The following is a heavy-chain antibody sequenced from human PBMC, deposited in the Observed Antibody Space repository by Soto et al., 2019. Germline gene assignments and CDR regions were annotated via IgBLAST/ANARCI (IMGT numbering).Heavy chain of an antibody. Sequence: PGGSLRLSCAASGFAFSSHPMSWVRQAPEKGLEWVAGISDGGDLTYNADSVRGRFTISRDNSRNTLYLQMNSLRAEDTAVYYCARRVIGSSRAFDIWGQGXMVTVSS. V-gene: IGHV3-23*01. J-gene: IGHJ3*02. CDR3: ARRVIGSSRAFDI. CDR2: ISDGGDLT. D-gene: IGHD3-10*01. CDR1: GFAFSSHP.